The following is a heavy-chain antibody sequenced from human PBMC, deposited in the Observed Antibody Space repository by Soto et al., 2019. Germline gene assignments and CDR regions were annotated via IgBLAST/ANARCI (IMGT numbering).Heavy chain of an antibody. CDR3: ARDRHITMIVEYYFDY. D-gene: IGHD3-22*01. J-gene: IGHJ4*02. V-gene: IGHV4-61*01. CDR1: GASLSSGSYY. CDR2: FYYTGTT. Sequence: PSETLSLTCTVSGASLSSGSYYWSWIRQPPGKGLEWIGYFYYTGTTKYNPSLESRVTISADTSKNQFSLNLTSVTAGDTAVYYCARDRHITMIVEYYFDYWGQGTLVTVSS.